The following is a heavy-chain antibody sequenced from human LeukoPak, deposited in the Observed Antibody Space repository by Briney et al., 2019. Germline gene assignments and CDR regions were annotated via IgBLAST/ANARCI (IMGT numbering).Heavy chain of an antibody. J-gene: IGHJ4*02. V-gene: IGHV3-23*01. D-gene: IGHD2-2*01. CDR3: AKVNWCSASCADA. CDR2: ISGKSYIT. CDR1: GFTFSSDD. Sequence: GGALRDSCAASGFTFSSDDMNSVRQAPGKGREWGSRISGKSYITHYADSVKGRFTISRDNSKNTLSLQMNSVRAEDTAVYYCAKVNWCSASCADAWGQGTLVTVSS.